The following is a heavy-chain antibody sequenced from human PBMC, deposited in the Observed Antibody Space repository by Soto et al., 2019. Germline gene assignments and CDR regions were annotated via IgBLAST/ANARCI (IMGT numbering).Heavy chain of an antibody. CDR3: ARLNYDSSGYYLANFYYGMDV. CDR2: IDPSDSYT. D-gene: IGHD3-22*01. CDR1: GYSFTSYW. J-gene: IGHJ6*04. V-gene: IGHV5-10-1*01. Sequence: GESLKISCKGSGYSFTSYWISWVRQMPGKGLEWMGRIDPSDSYTNYSPSFQGNVTISADKSISTAYLQWSSLKASDTAMYYCARLNYDSSGYYLANFYYGMDVWGEGTTVTVSS.